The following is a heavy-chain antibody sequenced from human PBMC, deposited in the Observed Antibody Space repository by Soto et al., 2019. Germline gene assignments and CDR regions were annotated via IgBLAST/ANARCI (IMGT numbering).Heavy chain of an antibody. CDR1: GYSFTSYW. D-gene: IGHD3-22*01. J-gene: IGHJ6*02. V-gene: IGHV5-10-1*01. Sequence: PGESLKISCKVSGYSFTSYWISCVRQMPGKGLEWMGRIDPSDSYTNYSPSFQGHVTISADKSISTAYLQWSSLKASDTAMYYCARHDYDSSGYYPYYYYGMDVWGQGTTVTVSS. CDR2: IDPSDSYT. CDR3: ARHDYDSSGYYPYYYYGMDV.